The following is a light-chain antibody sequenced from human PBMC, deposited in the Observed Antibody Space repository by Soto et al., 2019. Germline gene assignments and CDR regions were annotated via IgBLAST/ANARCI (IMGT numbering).Light chain of an antibody. CDR3: QQYNQWPPWT. Sequence: EILMTQSPATLSVSPGERATLSCSASQSVNSDLAWYQQKPGQAPRLLIYGASTRATGIPGRFRGSGSGTDFTLTISSLQSEDFAVYYCQQYNQWPPWTFGQGTKVDIK. CDR1: QSVNSD. J-gene: IGKJ1*01. CDR2: GAS. V-gene: IGKV3-15*01.